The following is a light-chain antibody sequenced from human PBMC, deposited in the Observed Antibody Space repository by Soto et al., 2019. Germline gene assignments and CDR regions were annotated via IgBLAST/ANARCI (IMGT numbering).Light chain of an antibody. V-gene: IGKV3-11*01. CDR3: HQRMNWPLT. CDR1: KSVSKF. CDR2: DAS. Sequence: ELVLTQSPDTLSLSPGESATLSCRASKSVSKFLAWYQQTPGQAPRLLVYDASNRATGIPARFSGSGSGTDFTLTISSLEPEDFAVYYGHQRMNWPLTFGGGTKVEI. J-gene: IGKJ4*01.